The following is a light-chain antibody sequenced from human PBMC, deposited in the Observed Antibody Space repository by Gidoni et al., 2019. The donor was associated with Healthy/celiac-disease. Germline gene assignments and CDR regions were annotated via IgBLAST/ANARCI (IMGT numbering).Light chain of an antibody. J-gene: IGLJ3*02. V-gene: IGLV4-69*01. CDR3: QTWGTGLSWV. CDR1: SGHSSYA. CDR2: LNSDGSH. Sequence: LVLTQSPSAYASLGASVKLTCTLRSGHSSYAIAWHQQQPEKGTRYLMKLNSDGSHSKGDGIPDRFSGSSSGAERDLTISSLQSEDEADYYCQTWGTGLSWVFGGGTKLTVL.